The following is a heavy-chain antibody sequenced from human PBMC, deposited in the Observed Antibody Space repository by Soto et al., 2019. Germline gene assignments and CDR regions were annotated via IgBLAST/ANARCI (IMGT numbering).Heavy chain of an antibody. V-gene: IGHV4-59*01. Sequence: SETLSLTCTASGGSISSNYWTWIRQPPGKGLEWIGYVYNSGSTNYNPSLKSRVTISEDTSKSQFSLKVNSMTAVDTAVYYCARYRREAVAGYTLDNWGQGILVTVSS. CDR3: ARYRREAVAGYTLDN. D-gene: IGHD6-13*01. CDR2: VYNSGST. J-gene: IGHJ4*02. CDR1: GGSISSNY.